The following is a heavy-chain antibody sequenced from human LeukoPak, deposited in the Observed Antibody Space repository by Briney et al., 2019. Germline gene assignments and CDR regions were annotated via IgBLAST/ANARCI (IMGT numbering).Heavy chain of an antibody. CDR2: IIPIFGTA. J-gene: IGHJ3*02. V-gene: IGHV1-69*13. Sequence: GASVKVSCKASGGTFSSYAISWVRQAPGQGLEWMGGIIPIFGTANYAQKFQGRVTITADESTSTAYMELSSLRSEDTAVYYCARGYSRHGAFDIWGQGTMVTVSS. CDR1: GGTFSSYA. D-gene: IGHD6-13*01. CDR3: ARGYSRHGAFDI.